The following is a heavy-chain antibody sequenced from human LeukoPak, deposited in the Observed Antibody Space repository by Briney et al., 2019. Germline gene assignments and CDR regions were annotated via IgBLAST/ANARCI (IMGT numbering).Heavy chain of an antibody. J-gene: IGHJ4*02. CDR3: ARGTYTTSPRNPKYYFDY. CDR1: GFTFSSYT. CDR2: ISSSSSCI. Sequence: GRSLRLSCAASGFTFSSYTMNWVRQTPGKGLEWVSSISSSSSCIYYADSVKGRFTISRDNAKNSLYLHMNSLRAEDTAVYYCARGTYTTSPRNPKYYFDYWGQGTLVTVSS. D-gene: IGHD2/OR15-2a*01. V-gene: IGHV3-21*01.